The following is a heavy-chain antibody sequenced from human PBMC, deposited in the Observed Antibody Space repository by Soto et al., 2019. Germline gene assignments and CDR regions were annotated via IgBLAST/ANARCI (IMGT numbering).Heavy chain of an antibody. Sequence: PSETLSLTCAVSGASFSGDYWSWIRQPPGKGLEWIGDIDHSGSTYYADSVKGRFTISRDNSKNTLYLQMNSLRAEDTAVYYCAKDNTMVRGVITDYWGQGTLVTVSS. D-gene: IGHD3-10*01. CDR1: GASFSGDY. CDR2: IDHSGST. J-gene: IGHJ4*02. V-gene: IGHV3-53*01. CDR3: AKDNTMVRGVITDY.